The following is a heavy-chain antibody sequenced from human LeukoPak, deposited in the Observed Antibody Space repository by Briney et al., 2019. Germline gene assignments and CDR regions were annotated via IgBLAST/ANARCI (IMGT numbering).Heavy chain of an antibody. J-gene: IGHJ4*02. Sequence: GGSLRLSCAASGFTFSSYAMSWVRQAPGRGLEWVSAISGSGGSTYYADSVKGRFTISRDDSKNTLYLQMNSLRAEDTAVYYCAKDLDARAVAGTRWGQGTLVTVSS. CDR1: GFTFSSYA. V-gene: IGHV3-23*01. CDR2: ISGSGGST. D-gene: IGHD6-19*01. CDR3: AKDLDARAVAGTR.